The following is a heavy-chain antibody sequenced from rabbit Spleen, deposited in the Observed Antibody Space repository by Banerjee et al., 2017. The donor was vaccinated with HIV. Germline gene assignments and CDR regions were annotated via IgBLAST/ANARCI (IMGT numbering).Heavy chain of an antibody. J-gene: IGHJ4*01. Sequence: QQQLEESGGGLVKPGGTLTLTCKASGIDFSNYFYMCWVRQAPGKGLEWIACINIVTGKSVYASWAKGRFTMSRTSSTTVTLQMTSLTAADTATYFCARDLVAVIGWNFNLWGPGTLVTVS. CDR2: INIVTGKS. V-gene: IGHV1S45*01. CDR1: GIDFSNYFY. CDR3: ARDLVAVIGWNFNL. D-gene: IGHD1-1*01.